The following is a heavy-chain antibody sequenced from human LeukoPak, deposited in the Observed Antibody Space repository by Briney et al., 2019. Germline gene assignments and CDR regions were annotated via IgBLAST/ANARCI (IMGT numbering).Heavy chain of an antibody. CDR3: ATMNYAPLVDY. J-gene: IGHJ4*02. CDR2: FDPEDGET. Sequence: ASVKVSCKDSGYTLTELSMQWVRQAPGKGVERVGGFDPEDGETIYAQKFQGRVTMTEDTSTDTAYMELSSLRSEDTAVYYCATMNYAPLVDYWGQGTLVTVSS. V-gene: IGHV1-24*01. CDR1: GYTLTELS. D-gene: IGHD1-7*01.